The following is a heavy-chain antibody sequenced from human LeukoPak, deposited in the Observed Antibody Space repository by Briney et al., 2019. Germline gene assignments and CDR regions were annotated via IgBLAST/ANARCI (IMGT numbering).Heavy chain of an antibody. CDR2: IYPGNSDS. V-gene: IGHV5-51*01. J-gene: IGHJ5*02. CDR1: GYTFTSYW. D-gene: IGHD1-26*01. Sequence: GASLQISCKGSGYTFTSYWMGWVRQMPGKGLEWMGIIYPGNSDSRYSPSFQVKVTITADKTISTAYLHSRSLKPTDTAMYYCARRVRNGWDFDPWGQGTLVTVSS. CDR3: ARRVRNGWDFDP.